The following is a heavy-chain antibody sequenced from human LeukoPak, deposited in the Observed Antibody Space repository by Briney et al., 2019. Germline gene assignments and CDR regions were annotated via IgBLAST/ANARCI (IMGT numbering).Heavy chain of an antibody. V-gene: IGHV3-30*04. CDR3: ANTRGYGYYFNY. Sequence: QPGGSLRLSCAASGVIFSSYAIHWVRQAPGKGLEWVAVISYDGSKKYYADSVKGRFTISRDNSKNTLYLQVNSLRAEDTAVYYCANTRGYGYYFNYWGQGTLVTVSS. D-gene: IGHD2-15*01. CDR2: ISYDGSKK. CDR1: GVIFSSYA. J-gene: IGHJ4*02.